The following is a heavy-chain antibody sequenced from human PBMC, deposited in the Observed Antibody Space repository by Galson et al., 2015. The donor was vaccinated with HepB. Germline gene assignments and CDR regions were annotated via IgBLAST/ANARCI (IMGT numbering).Heavy chain of an antibody. CDR2: ISGSGDGT. V-gene: IGHV3-23*01. J-gene: IGHJ4*02. CDR3: ATTPSYQDY. Sequence: SLRLSCAASGFSFSTFPMIWVRQTPGKGLEWVSAISGSGDGTEYDDSVRGRFIISRDNSNNTLFLQMNRLRVDDTAIYYCATTPSYQDYWGQGTLVTVSS. D-gene: IGHD4-11*01. CDR1: GFSFSTFP.